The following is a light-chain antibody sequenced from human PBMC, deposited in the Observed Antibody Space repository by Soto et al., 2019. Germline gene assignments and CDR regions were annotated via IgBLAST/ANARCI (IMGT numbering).Light chain of an antibody. V-gene: IGLV2-8*01. CDR2: EVT. CDR1: SSDVGYYDY. J-gene: IGLJ1*01. CDR3: SSYTSSSTLV. Sequence: QSVLAQPPSASGFPGQSVTISCTGTSSDVGYYDYVSWYQQHPGKAPKLVIYEVTKRPSGVPDRVSASKSGNTASLTVSGLRAEDEADYYCSSYTSSSTLVFGTGTKVTVL.